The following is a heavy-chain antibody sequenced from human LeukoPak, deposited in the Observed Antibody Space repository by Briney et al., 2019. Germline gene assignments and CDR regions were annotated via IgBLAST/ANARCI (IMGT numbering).Heavy chain of an antibody. CDR2: ISAYNGNT. V-gene: IGHV1-18*01. Sequence: ASVKVSCKASGYTFTSYGISWVRQAPGQGLEWMGWISAYNGNTNYAQKLQGRVTMTTDTSTSTAYMELRSLRFDDTAVYYCARRGSYYTYYYGMDVWGQGTTVTVSS. CDR1: GYTFTSYG. CDR3: ARRGSYYTYYYGMDV. J-gene: IGHJ6*02. D-gene: IGHD1-26*01.